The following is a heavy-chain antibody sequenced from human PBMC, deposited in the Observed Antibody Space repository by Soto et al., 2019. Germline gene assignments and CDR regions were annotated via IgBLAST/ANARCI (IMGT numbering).Heavy chain of an antibody. CDR2: ISIGSDSI. CDR3: ARDRSADRFVQYFQH. J-gene: IGHJ1*01. Sequence: GGSRRRSWAASGFIFTSYSMVWVRLAPGKGLEWVASISIGSDSIFYADSVKGRFTVSRDNAKNSLFLQMNNVRVDDTAVYFCARDRSADRFVQYFQHWGQGTQVTVSS. D-gene: IGHD6-19*01. CDR1: GFIFTSYS. V-gene: IGHV3-21*01.